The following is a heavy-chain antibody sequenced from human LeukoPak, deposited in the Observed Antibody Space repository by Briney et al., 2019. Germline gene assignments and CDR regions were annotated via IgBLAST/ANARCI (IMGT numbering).Heavy chain of an antibody. Sequence: PSETLSLTCSVSGGSIISYYWSWIRQPPGKGLEWIGSIYYGGKTYYNPSLKSRVTISVDTSKNQFSLKVTSVTAADTAVYYCAREGYTMVRGVPFDDWGQGILVTVSP. CDR1: GGSIISYY. J-gene: IGHJ4*02. CDR3: AREGYTMVRGVPFDD. V-gene: IGHV4-59*05. CDR2: IYYGGKT. D-gene: IGHD3-10*01.